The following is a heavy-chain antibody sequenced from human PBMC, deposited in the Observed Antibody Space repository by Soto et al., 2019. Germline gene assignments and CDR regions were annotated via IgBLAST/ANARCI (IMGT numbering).Heavy chain of an antibody. J-gene: IGHJ4*02. CDR3: ARDLQSMVRGVPHYYFDY. D-gene: IGHD3-10*01. CDR1: GYTFTGYC. Sequence: VASVNVSCKASGYTFTGYCMHWVRQAPGQGLEWMGWINPNSGGTNYAQKFQGWVTMTRDTSTSTVYMELSSLRSEDTAVYYCARDLQSMVRGVPHYYFDYWGQGTLVTVSS. CDR2: INPNSGGT. V-gene: IGHV1-2*04.